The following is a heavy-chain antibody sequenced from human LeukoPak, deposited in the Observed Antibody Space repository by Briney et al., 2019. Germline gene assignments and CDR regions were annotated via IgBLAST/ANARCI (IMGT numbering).Heavy chain of an antibody. D-gene: IGHD3-10*01. CDR1: GFTFSSFW. CDR3: GRGMRAYYGLDY. J-gene: IGHJ4*02. V-gene: IGHV3-74*01. Sequence: PGGSLRLSCAASGFTFSSFWMRWVRQAPGKGLVWVSHTNSDGSTTDYADSVRGRFTISRDNAKNTLYLHMNSLTVEDTAVYYCGRGMRAYYGLDYWGQGILVTVSS. CDR2: TNSDGSTT.